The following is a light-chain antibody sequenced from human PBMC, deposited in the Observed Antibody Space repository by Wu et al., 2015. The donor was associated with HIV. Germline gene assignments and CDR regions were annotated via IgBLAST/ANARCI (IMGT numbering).Light chain of an antibody. CDR3: QQYGSSPRT. J-gene: IGKJ1*01. Sequence: ERSTLXCRASQSVSSNYLDLVPAEILARLPGSSSMVHPARPLAIPDRFTGSGSGTDFTLTISRLEPEDFAVYYCQQYGSSPRTFGQGTRVEIK. CDR1: QSVSSNY. V-gene: IGKV3-20*01. CDR2: VHP.